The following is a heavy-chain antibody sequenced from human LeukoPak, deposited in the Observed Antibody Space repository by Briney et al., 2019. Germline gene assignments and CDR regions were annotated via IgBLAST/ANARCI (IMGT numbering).Heavy chain of an antibody. V-gene: IGHV3-33*01. CDR1: GFTFSSYG. Sequence: GGSLRLSCAASGFTFSSYGMHGVGQAPGKGLEWVAVIWYDGSNKYYADSVKGRLTISRDNSKNTLYLQMNSLRAEDTAVYYCARDYTSSGWYRNNWFDPWGQGTLVTVSS. D-gene: IGHD6-19*01. CDR2: IWYDGSNK. J-gene: IGHJ5*02. CDR3: ARDYTSSGWYRNNWFDP.